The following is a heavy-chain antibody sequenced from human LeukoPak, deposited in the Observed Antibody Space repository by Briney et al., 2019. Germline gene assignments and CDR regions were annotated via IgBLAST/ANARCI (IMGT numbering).Heavy chain of an antibody. Sequence: PGGSLRLSCAASGFTFSSYSMNWVRQAPGKGLEWVSSISSSSSYIYYADSVKGRFTISRDNAKNSLYLQMNSLRAEDTAVYYCARVTIAAAGTRTPNDAFDIWGQGTMVTVSS. CDR3: ARVTIAAAGTRTPNDAFDI. CDR2: ISSSSSYI. D-gene: IGHD6-13*01. V-gene: IGHV3-21*01. CDR1: GFTFSSYS. J-gene: IGHJ3*02.